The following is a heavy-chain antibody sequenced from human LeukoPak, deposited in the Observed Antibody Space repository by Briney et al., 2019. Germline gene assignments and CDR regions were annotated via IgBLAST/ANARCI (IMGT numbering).Heavy chain of an antibody. Sequence: PGGSLRLSCTASKFTFSNYGMQWVRQAPGKGLEWVAVVSSDGGTKYYADSVKGRFTISRDNSRNTMYLQMSSLRAEDTAVYYCARDQYDKAELTYGMDVWGQGTTVTVSS. V-gene: IGHV3-30*03. J-gene: IGHJ6*02. CDR2: VSSDGGTK. CDR3: ARDQYDKAELTYGMDV. D-gene: IGHD3-9*01. CDR1: KFTFSNYG.